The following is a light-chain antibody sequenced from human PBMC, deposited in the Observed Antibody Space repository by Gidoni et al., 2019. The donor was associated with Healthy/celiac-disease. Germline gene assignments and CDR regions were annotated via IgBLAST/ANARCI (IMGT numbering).Light chain of an antibody. Sequence: IVIPHSPATLSVSPGERATLSCRASQSVSSNLAWYQQKPGQAPRLLIYGASTRATGIPARFSGSGSGTEFTLTISSMQSEDFAVDYCQQYNNGPPKTFGPGTKVDIK. CDR2: GAS. CDR1: QSVSSN. CDR3: QQYNNGPPKT. V-gene: IGKV3-15*01. J-gene: IGKJ3*01.